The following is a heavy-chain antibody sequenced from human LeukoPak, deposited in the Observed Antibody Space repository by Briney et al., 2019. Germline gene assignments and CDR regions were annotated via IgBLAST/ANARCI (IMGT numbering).Heavy chain of an antibody. CDR2: IYWNDDK. D-gene: IGHD2/OR15-2a*01. CDR3: AHRRRGVLSNWFDP. CDR1: GFSLSTSGVG. J-gene: IGHJ5*02. V-gene: IGHV2-5*01. Sequence: ESGPTLVKPTQTLTLTCTFSGFSLSTSGVGVGWIRQPPGKALEWLALIYWNDDKRYSTSLKSRPTITKDTSKNQVVLTMTNMDPVDTATYYCAHRRRGVLSNWFDPWGQGTLVTVSS.